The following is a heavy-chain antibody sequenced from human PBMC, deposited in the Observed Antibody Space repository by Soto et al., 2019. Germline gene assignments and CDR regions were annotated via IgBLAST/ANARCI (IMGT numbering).Heavy chain of an antibody. D-gene: IGHD3-10*01. J-gene: IGHJ4*02. V-gene: IGHV3-74*01. CDR3: ATQWELDLNYFDY. Sequence: GGSLRLSCAASGFTFSSYWMHWVRQAPGKGLVWVSRINSDGSSTSYADSVKGRFTISRDNAKNTLYLQMNSLRAEDTAVYYCATQWELDLNYFDYWGQGTLVTVSS. CDR1: GFTFSSYW. CDR2: INSDGSST.